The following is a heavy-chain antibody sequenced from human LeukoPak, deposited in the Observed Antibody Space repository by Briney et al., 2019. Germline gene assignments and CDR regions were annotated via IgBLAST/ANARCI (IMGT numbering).Heavy chain of an antibody. D-gene: IGHD2-21*01. CDR3: ARLAGWYSPGYYFDY. V-gene: IGHV5-51*01. CDR2: IYPGDSDT. CDR1: GYSFTSYW. J-gene: IGHJ4*02. Sequence: GESLKISCKGSGYSFTSYWIGWVRQMPGKGLEWMGIIYPGDSDTRYSPSLQGQVTISADKSISTAYLQWSSLKASDTAMYYCARLAGWYSPGYYFDYWGQGTLVTVSS.